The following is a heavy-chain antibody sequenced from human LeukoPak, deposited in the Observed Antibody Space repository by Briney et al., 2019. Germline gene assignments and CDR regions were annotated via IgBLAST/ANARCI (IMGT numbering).Heavy chain of an antibody. V-gene: IGHV1-8*03. CDR1: GYTFTSYD. D-gene: IGHD5-24*01. Sequence: EASVKVSCKASGYTFTSYDINWVRQATGQGLEWMGWINPDSGGTNYAQKFQGRVTITADESTSTAYMELSSLRSEDTAVYYCARERGTDLEMAWFDPWGQGTLVTVSS. CDR3: ARERGTDLEMAWFDP. CDR2: INPDSGGT. J-gene: IGHJ5*02.